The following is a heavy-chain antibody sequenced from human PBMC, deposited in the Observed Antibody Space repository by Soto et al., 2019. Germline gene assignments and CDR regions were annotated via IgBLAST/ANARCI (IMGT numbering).Heavy chain of an antibody. CDR1: GFTFSSYA. CDR3: AKEGGNYVDYYYYYMDV. CDR2: ISGSGGST. D-gene: IGHD4-4*01. V-gene: IGHV3-23*01. Sequence: GESLKISCAASGFTFSSYAMSWVRQAPGKGLEWVSAISGSGGSTYYADSVKGRFTISRDNSKNTLYLQMNSLRAEDTAVYYCAKEGGNYVDYYYYYMDVWSKGTTVTVSS. J-gene: IGHJ6*03.